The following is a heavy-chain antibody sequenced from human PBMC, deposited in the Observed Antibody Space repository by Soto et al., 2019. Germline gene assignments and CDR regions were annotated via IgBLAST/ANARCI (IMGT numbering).Heavy chain of an antibody. CDR1: GYSFTSYW. CDR3: AKLFDYGDYYYGMDV. Sequence: PGESLKISCKGSGYSFTSYWISWVRQMPGKGLEWMGRIDPSDSYTNYSPSFQGHVTISADKSISTAYLQWSSLKASDTAMYYCAKLFDYGDYYYGMDVWGQGTTVTVS. J-gene: IGHJ6*02. D-gene: IGHD4-17*01. CDR2: IDPSDSYT. V-gene: IGHV5-10-1*01.